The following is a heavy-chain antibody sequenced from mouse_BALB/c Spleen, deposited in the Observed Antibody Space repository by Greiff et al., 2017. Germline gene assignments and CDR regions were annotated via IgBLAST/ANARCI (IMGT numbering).Heavy chain of an antibody. D-gene: IGHD1-1*01. CDR1: GFTFSDFY. CDR3: ARDAGYYGSSFFAY. J-gene: IGHJ3*01. V-gene: IGHV7-1*02. Sequence: EVKLMESGGGLVQPGGSLRLSCATSGFTFSDFYMEWVRQPPGKRLEWIAASRNKANDYTTEYSASVKGRFIVSRDTSQSILYLQMNALRAEDTAIYYCARDAGYYGSSFFAYWGQGTLVTVSA. CDR2: SRNKANDYTT.